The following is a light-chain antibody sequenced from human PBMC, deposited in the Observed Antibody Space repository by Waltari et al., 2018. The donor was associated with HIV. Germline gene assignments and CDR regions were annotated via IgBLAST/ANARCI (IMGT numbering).Light chain of an antibody. CDR3: CSYAGSSTGV. Sequence: QSALTQPASVSGSAGPSITISCTGVRSDIGAYTSVPWFQQHSGKAPKLIIYDVSKRPSGVSDRFSGSKSGNTAYLTISGLQTEDEADYHCCSYAGSSTGVFGTGTKVTVL. CDR2: DVS. V-gene: IGLV2-23*02. CDR1: RSDIGAYTS. J-gene: IGLJ1*01.